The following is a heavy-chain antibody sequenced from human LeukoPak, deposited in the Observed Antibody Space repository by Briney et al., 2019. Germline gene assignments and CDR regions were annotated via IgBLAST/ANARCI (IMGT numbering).Heavy chain of an antibody. D-gene: IGHD1-26*01. CDR1: GLNFSRYR. V-gene: IGHV3-7*02. Sequence: QTGGSLRLSCAASGLNFSRYRLTWVRQAPGKGLEWVANIVQDGSDKYYVDSVKGRFTISRDNSKNTLYLQMNSLRAEDTAVYYCAKGVGGIVGATVDYWGQGTLVTVSS. CDR3: AKGVGGIVGATVDY. J-gene: IGHJ4*02. CDR2: IVQDGSDK.